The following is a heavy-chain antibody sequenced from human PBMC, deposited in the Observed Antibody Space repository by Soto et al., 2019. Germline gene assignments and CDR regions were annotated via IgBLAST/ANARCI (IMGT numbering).Heavy chain of an antibody. CDR1: GGTFSSYA. Sequence: GASVKVSCKASGGTFSSYAISWVRQAPGQGLEWMGGIIPIFGTANYAQKFQGRVTITADESTSTAYMELSSLRSEDTAVYYCARGAGRIQLWWELGYWGQGTLVTVSS. CDR2: IIPIFGTA. J-gene: IGHJ4*02. D-gene: IGHD5-18*01. V-gene: IGHV1-69*13. CDR3: ARGAGRIQLWWELGY.